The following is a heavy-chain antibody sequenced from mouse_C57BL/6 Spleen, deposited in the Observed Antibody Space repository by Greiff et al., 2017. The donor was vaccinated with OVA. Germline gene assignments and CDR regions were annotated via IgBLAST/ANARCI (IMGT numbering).Heavy chain of an antibody. CDR1: GYTFTSYW. CDR2: IDPSDSYT. V-gene: IGHV1-59*01. CDR3: AGWDYYGSSYAY. J-gene: IGHJ2*01. Sequence: VQLQQPGAELVRPGTSVKLSCKASGYTFTSYWMHWVKQRPGQGLEWIGVIDPSDSYTNYNQKFKGKATLTVDTSSSTAYMQLSSLTSADSAVYNYAGWDYYGSSYAYWGQGTTLTVSS. D-gene: IGHD1-1*01.